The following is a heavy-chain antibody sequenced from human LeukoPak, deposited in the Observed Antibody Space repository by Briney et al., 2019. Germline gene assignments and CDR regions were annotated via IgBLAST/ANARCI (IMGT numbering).Heavy chain of an antibody. D-gene: IGHD3-22*01. CDR3: AKGPTYDSLPYYFDY. CDR1: GFTFSYYA. V-gene: IGHV3-64D*09. Sequence: GGSLRLSCSASGFTFSYYAMHWVRQAAGKGLEFVSGISSNGGSTYYADSLKGRFTVSRDNSNNTLYLQVSSLRAEDTAIYYCAKGPTYDSLPYYFDYWGQGTLVTVSS. J-gene: IGHJ4*02. CDR2: ISSNGGST.